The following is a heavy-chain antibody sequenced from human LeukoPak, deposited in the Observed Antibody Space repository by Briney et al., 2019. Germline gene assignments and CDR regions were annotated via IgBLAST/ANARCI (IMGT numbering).Heavy chain of an antibody. D-gene: IGHD4-17*01. CDR1: GGTFGSYA. CDR2: IIPIFGTA. Sequence: GVSVKVSCKASGGTFGSYAISWVRQAPGQGLEWMGGIIPIFGTANYAQKFQGRVTITADESTSTAYMELSSLRSEDTAVYYCARGGDYAYYYYYMDVWGKGTTVTVSS. J-gene: IGHJ6*03. V-gene: IGHV1-69*13. CDR3: ARGGDYAYYYYYMDV.